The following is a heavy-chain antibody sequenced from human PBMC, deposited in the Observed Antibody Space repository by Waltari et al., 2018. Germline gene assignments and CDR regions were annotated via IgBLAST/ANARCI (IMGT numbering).Heavy chain of an antibody. Sequence: QLQLQESGPGLVKPSETLSLTCTVSGGSIRTSRYYWGWIRQPPGKGLEWIGMVYYSGAAYYSPSLKSRATILVDTSKNQFSLTLSSVTVADTAVYYCGRYSTYPDVCLDPWGQGTLVTVSP. CDR3: GRYSTYPDVCLDP. CDR1: GGSIRTSRYY. V-gene: IGHV4-39*07. CDR2: VYYSGAA. J-gene: IGHJ5*02. D-gene: IGHD3-16*02.